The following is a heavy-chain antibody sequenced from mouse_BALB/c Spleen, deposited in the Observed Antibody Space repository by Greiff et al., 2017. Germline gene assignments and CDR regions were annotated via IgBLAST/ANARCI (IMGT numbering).Heavy chain of an antibody. D-gene: IGHD1-1*01. J-gene: IGHJ2*01. CDR2: ISSGSSTI. Sequence: EVQLQESGGGLVQPGGSRKLSCAASGFTFSSFGMHWVRQAPEKGLEWVAYISSGSSTIYYADTVKGRFTISRDNPKNTLFLQMTSLRSEDTAMYYCARYGFDYYGSSYFDYWGQGTTLTVSS. CDR3: ARYGFDYYGSSYFDY. CDR1: GFTFSSFG. V-gene: IGHV5-17*02.